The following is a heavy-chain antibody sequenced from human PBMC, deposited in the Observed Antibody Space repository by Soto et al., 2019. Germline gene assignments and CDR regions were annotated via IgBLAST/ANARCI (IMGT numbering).Heavy chain of an antibody. CDR3: ARXXSDXAAAXXNY. CDR1: GFTFSSYW. D-gene: IGHD6-13*01. CDR2: INSDGSST. V-gene: IGHV3-74*01. Sequence: EVQLVXSGGGLVQPGGSLXLSCAASGFTFSSYWMHWVRQAPGKGLVWVSRINSDGSSTSYADSVKGRFTXSXXXXKXXXXXXXXXXXXXXXXVXYCARXXSDXAAAXXNYWGQGTLVTVSS. J-gene: IGHJ4*02.